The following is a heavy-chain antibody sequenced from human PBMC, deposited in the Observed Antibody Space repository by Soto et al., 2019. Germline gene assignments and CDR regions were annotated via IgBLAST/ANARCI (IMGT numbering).Heavy chain of an antibody. J-gene: IGHJ5*02. CDR1: GVSINSTGYH. CDR2: LSYPVIT. CDR3: ARHLAIRTGATSVGWFDP. Sequence: QLQLQESGPGLVKPSETLTLTCTVSGVSINSTGYHWAWIRQTPGKGLEWIRTLSYPVITYYNPSFKPRVTISVATSKNQFSLQLSSVTAADTAVYYCARHLAIRTGATSVGWFDPWGQGTLVTVSS. D-gene: IGHD6-25*01. V-gene: IGHV4-39*01.